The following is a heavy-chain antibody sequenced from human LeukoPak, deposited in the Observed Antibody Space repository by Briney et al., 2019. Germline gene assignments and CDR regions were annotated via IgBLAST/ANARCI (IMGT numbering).Heavy chain of an antibody. CDR1: GGSISSGGYY. J-gene: IGHJ4*02. D-gene: IGHD4-23*01. V-gene: IGHV4-31*03. Sequence: PSQTLSLTCTVSGGSISSGGYYWSWIRQHPGKGLEWIGYIYYSGSTYYNPSLKSRVTISVDTSKNQFSLKLSSVTASDTAVYYCARGGDDYGGNPNYDYRGQGTLVTVSS. CDR2: IYYSGST. CDR3: ARGGDDYGGNPNYDY.